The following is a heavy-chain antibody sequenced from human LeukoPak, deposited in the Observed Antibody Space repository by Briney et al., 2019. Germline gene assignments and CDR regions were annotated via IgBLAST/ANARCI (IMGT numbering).Heavy chain of an antibody. Sequence: CXXSXXSXSSYYXSWVRQPPGKGLEWIGYIYYSGRTNYNPSLKSRVSISVDTSKNHFSLKLSSVTAADTAVYYCARAVNRSHRRGDAFDIWGQGTMVTVSS. CDR2: IYYSGRT. D-gene: IGHD3-16*02. J-gene: IGHJ3*02. CDR1: XXSXSSYY. V-gene: IGHV4-59*01. CDR3: ARAVNRSHRRGDAFDI.